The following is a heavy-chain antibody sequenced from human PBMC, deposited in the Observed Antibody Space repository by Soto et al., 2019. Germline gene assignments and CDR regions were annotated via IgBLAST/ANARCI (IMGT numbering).Heavy chain of an antibody. CDR1: GGTFSSYT. J-gene: IGHJ4*02. Sequence: SVKVPCKASGGTFSSYTISWVRQAPGQGLEWMGRIIPILGIANYAQKFQGRVTITADKSTSTAYMELSSLRSEDTAVYYCARDRGTAMVLNFDYWGQGTLVTVSS. D-gene: IGHD5-18*01. CDR3: ARDRGTAMVLNFDY. V-gene: IGHV1-69*04. CDR2: IIPILGIA.